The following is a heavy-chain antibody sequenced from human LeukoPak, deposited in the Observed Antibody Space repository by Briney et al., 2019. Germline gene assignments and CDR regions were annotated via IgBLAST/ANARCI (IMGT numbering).Heavy chain of an antibody. V-gene: IGHV1-69*05. Sequence: ASVKVSCKASGGTFSSYAISWVRQAPGQGLEWMGRIIPIFGKANYAQKFQGRVTITTDESTSTAYMELSSLRSEDTAVYYCARGRPQDYDSSGPYYYYYMDVWGKGTTVTVSS. CDR1: GGTFSSYA. CDR2: IIPIFGKA. J-gene: IGHJ6*03. CDR3: ARGRPQDYDSSGPYYYYYMDV. D-gene: IGHD3-22*01.